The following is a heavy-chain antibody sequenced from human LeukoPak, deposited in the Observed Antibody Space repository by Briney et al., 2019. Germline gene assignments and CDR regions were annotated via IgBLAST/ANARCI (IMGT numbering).Heavy chain of an antibody. CDR3: AKAAYGDYAGAFDI. Sequence: PGGSLRLSRAASGFTFSTYAMTRVRQAPGKALEWVSSISGSGAGKFYAAPVKGRFTTSRDNSKNTLYVQMNSLRAEDTAVYYCAKAAYGDYAGAFDIWGQGTMVIVSS. D-gene: IGHD4-17*01. J-gene: IGHJ3*02. CDR1: GFTFSTYA. CDR2: ISGSGAGK. V-gene: IGHV3-23*01.